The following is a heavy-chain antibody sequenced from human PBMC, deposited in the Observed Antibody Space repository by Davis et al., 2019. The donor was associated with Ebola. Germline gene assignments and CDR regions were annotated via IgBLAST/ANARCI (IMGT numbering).Heavy chain of an antibody. Sequence: SETLSLTCSVSGGSISSGTYYWGWVRQPPGRGLEWIASIYYDGRTYYRSSLEGRVTIFLDTSKNQFSLKLRSVTAADTAVYFCARLSGLFSSSSGALYFDLWGRGTLVSVSS. CDR1: GGSISSGTYY. D-gene: IGHD6-6*01. CDR2: IYYDGRT. J-gene: IGHJ2*01. V-gene: IGHV4-39*07. CDR3: ARLSGLFSSSSGALYFDL.